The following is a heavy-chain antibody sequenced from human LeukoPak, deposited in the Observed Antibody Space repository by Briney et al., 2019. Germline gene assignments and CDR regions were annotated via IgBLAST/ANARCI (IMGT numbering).Heavy chain of an antibody. CDR2: ISRSGSTK. J-gene: IGHJ6*03. V-gene: IGHV3-11*01. Sequence: PGRSPRLSCAASGFTFSDYNTRWIRHAPGKGLEWVSSISRSGSTKYYADSVKGRFTISRDNAKNSLFLQMNSLRAEDTAVYFCNWIHRTPASATRDDYYYYMGVWGKGTTVIISS. D-gene: IGHD2-15*01. CDR3: NWIHRTPASATRDDYYYYMGV. CDR1: GFTFSDYN.